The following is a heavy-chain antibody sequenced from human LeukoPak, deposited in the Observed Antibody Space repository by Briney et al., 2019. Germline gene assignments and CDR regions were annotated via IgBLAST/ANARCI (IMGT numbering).Heavy chain of an antibody. D-gene: IGHD3-10*01. CDR1: GYTFTGYY. Sequence: ASVKVSCKASGYTFTGYYMHWVRQAPGQGLEWMGWINPNSGGTNYAQKFQGRVTITRNTSISTAYMELSSLRSEDTAVYYCARGRGSLGGYWGQGTLVTVSS. CDR2: INPNSGGT. V-gene: IGHV1-2*02. J-gene: IGHJ4*02. CDR3: ARGRGSLGGY.